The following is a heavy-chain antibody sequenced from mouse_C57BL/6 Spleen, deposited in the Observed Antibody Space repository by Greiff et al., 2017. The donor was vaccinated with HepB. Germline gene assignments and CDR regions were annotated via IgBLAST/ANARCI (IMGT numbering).Heavy chain of an antibody. CDR2: INPSTGGT. J-gene: IGHJ2*01. CDR3: ARRSNWEPLDY. D-gene: IGHD4-1*01. V-gene: IGHV1-42*01. Sequence: VQLQQSGPELVKPGASVKISCKASGYSFTGYYMNWVKQSPEKSLEWIGEINPSTGGTTYNQKFKAKATLTVDKSSSTAYMQLKSLTSEDSAVYYCARRSNWEPLDYWGQGTTLTVSS. CDR1: GYSFTGYY.